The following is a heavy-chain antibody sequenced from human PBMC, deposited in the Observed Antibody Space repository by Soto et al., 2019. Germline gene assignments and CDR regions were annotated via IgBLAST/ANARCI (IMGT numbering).Heavy chain of an antibody. CDR2: INHSGST. J-gene: IGHJ6*03. D-gene: IGHD3-9*01. CDR1: GGSFSGYY. Sequence: PSETLSLTCAVYGGSFSGYYWSWIRQPPGKGLEWIGEINHSGSTNYNPSLKSRVTISVDTSKNQFSLKLSSVTAADTAVYYCARVRSPRDGVTGYYSGRNYNYMDVWDKGTTVTVS. V-gene: IGHV4-34*01. CDR3: ARVRSPRDGVTGYYSGRNYNYMDV.